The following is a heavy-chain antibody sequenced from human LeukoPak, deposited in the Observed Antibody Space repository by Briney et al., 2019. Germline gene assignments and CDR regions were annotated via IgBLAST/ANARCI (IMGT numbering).Heavy chain of an antibody. Sequence: ASVKVSYKASGYTFTGYYMHWVRQAPGQGLEWMGWINPNSGGTNYAQKFQGRVTMTRDTSISTAYMELSRLRSDDTAVYYCARDGVGYYDSSGYYYFQHWGQGTLVTVSS. D-gene: IGHD3-22*01. CDR1: GYTFTGYY. V-gene: IGHV1-2*02. CDR3: ARDGVGYYDSSGYYYFQH. J-gene: IGHJ1*01. CDR2: INPNSGGT.